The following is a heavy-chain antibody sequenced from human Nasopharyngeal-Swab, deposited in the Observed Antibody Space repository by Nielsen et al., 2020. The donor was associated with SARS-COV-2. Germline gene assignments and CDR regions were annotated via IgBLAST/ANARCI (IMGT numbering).Heavy chain of an antibody. CDR3: ARAGKERSGYYGDV. J-gene: IGHJ6*04. CDR1: GGSISSSSYY. CDR2: INHSGST. Sequence: SETLSLTCTVSGGSISSSSYYWGWIRQPPGKGLEWIGEINHSGSTNYNPSLKSRVTISVDTSKNQFSLKLSSVTAADTAVYYCARAGKERSGYYGDVWGKGTTVTVSS. V-gene: IGHV4-39*07. D-gene: IGHD3-3*01.